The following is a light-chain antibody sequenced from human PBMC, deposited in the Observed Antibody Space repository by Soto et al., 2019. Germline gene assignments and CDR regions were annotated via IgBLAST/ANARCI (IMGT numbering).Light chain of an antibody. Sequence: EIVMRQSPATLSVSPGERATLSCRASQSVSTNLAWYQHKPGQAPKLLIYNASTRATGIPATFSGSGSGTEFTLTISSLQSEDSALYYCQQYHDWPRTFGGGTKVEIK. V-gene: IGKV3-15*01. CDR1: QSVSTN. J-gene: IGKJ4*01. CDR2: NAS. CDR3: QQYHDWPRT.